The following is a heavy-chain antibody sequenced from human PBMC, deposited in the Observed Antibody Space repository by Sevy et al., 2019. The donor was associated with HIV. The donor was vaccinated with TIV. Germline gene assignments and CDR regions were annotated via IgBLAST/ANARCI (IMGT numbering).Heavy chain of an antibody. D-gene: IGHD3-3*01. CDR3: ARWGVRGYDFWSGYYDREDYYYYGMDV. CDR2: ISSSGSTI. CDR1: GFTFSDYY. J-gene: IGHJ6*02. V-gene: IGHV3-11*01. Sequence: PGGSLRLSCAASGFTFSDYYMSWIRQAPGKGLEWVSYISSSGSTIYYADSVKGRFTISRDNAKNSLYLQMNSLRAEDTAVYYCARWGVRGYDFWSGYYDREDYYYYGMDVWGQGTTVTVSS.